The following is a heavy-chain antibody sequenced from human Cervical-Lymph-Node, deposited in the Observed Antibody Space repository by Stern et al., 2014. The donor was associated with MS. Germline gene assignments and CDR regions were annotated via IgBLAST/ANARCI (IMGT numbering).Heavy chain of an antibody. J-gene: IGHJ4*02. CDR2: ITPLFRTA. CDR3: TRHQEGIAAY. Sequence: QVQLVQSGAEVKKPGSSVKVSCKASGDIFSNFDISWVRQAPGQGLEWMGGITPLFRTANYAQWFQGRVTFTADESTNTVYMELSSLRSDDTAVFYCTRHQEGIAAYWGQGTLVTVSS. V-gene: IGHV1-69*01. CDR1: GDIFSNFD. D-gene: IGHD6-13*01.